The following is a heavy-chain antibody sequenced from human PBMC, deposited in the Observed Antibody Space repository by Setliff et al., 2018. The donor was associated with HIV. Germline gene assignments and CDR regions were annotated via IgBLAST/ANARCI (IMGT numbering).Heavy chain of an antibody. CDR1: GVSTSNNNYW. CDR3: AGQDIGAVPALGAFDI. V-gene: IGHV4-4*02. CDR2: AYHRGNT. D-gene: IGHD2-2*01. Sequence: SETLSLTCAVSGVSTSNNNYWWSWVRQPPGKGLEWIGEAYHRGNTNYNPSLKSRVTRSVDKSLNQVSLKLSSVTAADTAVYYCAGQDIGAVPALGAFDIWGQGTMVTVSS. J-gene: IGHJ3*02.